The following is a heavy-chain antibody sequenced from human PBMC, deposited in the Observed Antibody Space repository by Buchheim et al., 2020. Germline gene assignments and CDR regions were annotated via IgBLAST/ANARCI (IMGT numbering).Heavy chain of an antibody. D-gene: IGHD6-13*01. J-gene: IGHJ6*02. CDR2: IYSGGST. Sequence: EVQLVETGGGLIQPGGSLRLSCAASGFTVSSNYMSWVRQAPGKGLEWVSVIYSGGSTYYADSVKGRFTISRDNSKNTLYLQMSSLRAEDTAVYYCARDQGSSWGGPYYGMDVWGQGTT. CDR3: ARDQGSSWGGPYYGMDV. V-gene: IGHV3-53*02. CDR1: GFTVSSNY.